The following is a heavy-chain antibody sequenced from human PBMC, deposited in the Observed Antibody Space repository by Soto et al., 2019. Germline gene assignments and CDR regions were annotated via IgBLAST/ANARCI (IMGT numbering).Heavy chain of an antibody. CDR2: VKEDGSEL. Sequence: QAGGSLRLSCAVSGCNVMSYWMSWVRQAPGKGLEWVASVKEDGSELYHLHSVRGRFSISRDSAGNALHLTMNYLSAEDTGVYFCARDIGFDYVNWGQGIPVTVSS. J-gene: IGHJ4*02. CDR1: GCNVMSYW. CDR3: ARDIGFDYVN. V-gene: IGHV3-7*01. D-gene: IGHD3-16*01.